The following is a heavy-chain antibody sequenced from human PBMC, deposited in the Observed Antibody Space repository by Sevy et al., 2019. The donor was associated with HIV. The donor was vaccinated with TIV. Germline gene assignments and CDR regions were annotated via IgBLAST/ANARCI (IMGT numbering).Heavy chain of an antibody. Sequence: GGSLRLSCAPSGFTFSTYAMNWVRQAPGKGLEWVSSIGGSGRYTYCADSVEGRFTISRDNSKNMLYLQMNSLRVADTAVYYCAKGYCSGGTCPRDYYYYGMDVWGQGTTVTVSS. D-gene: IGHD2-15*01. V-gene: IGHV3-23*01. CDR2: IGGSGRYT. CDR1: GFTFSTYA. J-gene: IGHJ6*02. CDR3: AKGYCSGGTCPRDYYYYGMDV.